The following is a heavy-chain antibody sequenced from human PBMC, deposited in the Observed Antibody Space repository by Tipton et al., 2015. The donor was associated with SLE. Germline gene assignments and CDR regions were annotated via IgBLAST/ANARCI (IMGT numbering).Heavy chain of an antibody. Sequence: TLSLTCTVSGGSISSSIDFGGWIRQPPGKGLEWIGSMFYSGRTYYNPSLKSRVSISVDTSKNQFFLKLSSVTAADTAVYYCAGGEWWTGDVDYWGQGTLVTVSS. J-gene: IGHJ4*02. CDR1: GGSISSSIDF. CDR3: AGGEWWTGDVDY. V-gene: IGHV4-39*07. D-gene: IGHD2-15*01. CDR2: MFYSGRT.